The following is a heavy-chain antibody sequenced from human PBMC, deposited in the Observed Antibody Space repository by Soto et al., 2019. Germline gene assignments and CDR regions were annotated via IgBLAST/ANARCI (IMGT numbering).Heavy chain of an antibody. J-gene: IGHJ4*02. D-gene: IGHD3-10*01. V-gene: IGHV1-18*04. CDR3: ARDLPRGIRGLPLDY. CDR2: ISAYNGNT. CDR1: GYTFTSYG. Sequence: GASVKVSCKASGYTFTSYGISWVRQAPGQGLEWMGWISAYNGNTNYAQKLQGRVTMTTDTSTSTAYMELRSLRSDDTAVYYCARDLPRGIRGLPLDYWGQGTLVTVSS.